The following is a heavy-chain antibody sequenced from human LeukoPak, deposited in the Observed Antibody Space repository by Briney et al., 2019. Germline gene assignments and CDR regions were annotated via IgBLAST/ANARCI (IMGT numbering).Heavy chain of an antibody. CDR2: FYYSGAT. V-gene: IGHV4-59*08. CDR1: GGTISSSY. CDR3: ARSNARDGYNFGY. D-gene: IGHD5-24*01. Sequence: SETLSLTCTVSGGTISSSYWSWIRQPPGEGLVWIGYFYYSGATTYNPSLQSRVTISVDTSKTQLSLKMTSMTAADTAVYYCARSNARDGYNFGYWGQGILVTVSS. J-gene: IGHJ4*02.